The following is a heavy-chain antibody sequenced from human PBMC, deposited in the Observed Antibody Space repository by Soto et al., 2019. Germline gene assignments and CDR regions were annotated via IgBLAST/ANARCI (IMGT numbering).Heavy chain of an antibody. J-gene: IGHJ4*02. D-gene: IGHD3-3*01. CDR3: AKDFSRDTIIGVVTYYFDD. CDR1: GGAFNTYA. Sequence: QVQLVQSGAEVKKPGSSVKVSCKASGGAFNTYAISWVRQAPGQGLEWMGGILPIFATTNYAQKFQGRVTITADDSTSTAYMELSSLRSEDTAVYYCAKDFSRDTIIGVVTYYFDDWGPGTLVTVSS. CDR2: ILPIFATT. V-gene: IGHV1-69*12.